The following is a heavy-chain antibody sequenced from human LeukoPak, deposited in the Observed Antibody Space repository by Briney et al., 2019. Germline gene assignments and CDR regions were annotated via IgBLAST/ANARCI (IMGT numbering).Heavy chain of an antibody. CDR1: GFPFSGYA. D-gene: IGHD3-22*01. CDR2: MSHVGSTK. Sequence: PGGSLRLSCAASGFPFSGYAMHWVRQAPGQGLEWVAVMSHVGSTKYYADSVKGRFTITRDNSKSTSYLQMGSLRTEDTAVYYCARHRGPSLHSSGYFDYWGQGTLVTVSS. CDR3: ARHRGPSLHSSGYFDY. J-gene: IGHJ4*02. V-gene: IGHV3-30-3*01.